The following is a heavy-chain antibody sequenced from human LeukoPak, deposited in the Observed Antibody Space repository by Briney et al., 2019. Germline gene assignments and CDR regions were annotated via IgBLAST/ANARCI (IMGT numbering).Heavy chain of an antibody. J-gene: IGHJ4*02. CDR3: ARVWRDGDYAIDY. D-gene: IGHD4-17*01. V-gene: IGHV4-59*12. Sequence: SETLSLTCTVSGVSISSYYWTWIRQPPGKGLEWIGSISYSGSTYYNPSLKSRVTISVDTSKNQFSLKLSSVTAADTAVYYCARVWRDGDYAIDYWGQGTLVTVSS. CDR1: GVSISSYY. CDR2: ISYSGST.